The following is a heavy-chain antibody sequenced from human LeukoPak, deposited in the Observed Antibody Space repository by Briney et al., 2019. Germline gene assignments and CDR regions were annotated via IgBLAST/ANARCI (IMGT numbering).Heavy chain of an antibody. J-gene: IGHJ4*02. D-gene: IGHD3-16*01. V-gene: IGHV4-39*01. CDR3: AGGFY. CDR1: GGSLSSSSYY. CDR2: IYYSGST. Sequence: SETLSLTCTVSGGSLSSSSYYWGWIRQPPGKGLERIGSIYYSGSTYYNPALKSRVTISVDTSKNQFSLKLSSVTAADTAVYYCAGGFYWGQGTLVTVSS.